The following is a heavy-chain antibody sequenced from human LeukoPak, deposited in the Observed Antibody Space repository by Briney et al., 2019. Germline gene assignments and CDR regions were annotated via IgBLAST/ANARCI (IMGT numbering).Heavy chain of an antibody. J-gene: IGHJ4*02. V-gene: IGHV3-72*01. D-gene: IGHD6-13*01. Sequence: GGSLRLSWAVAGFRITDDYMDWVRQAPGKGREWVGRSATTKPNSCTTQYAASVRGRFTISRDDSQNSLYLQLNSLKTEDMAVYYCVRVVTTGSGWYHFDNWGPGTLVTVSS. CDR2: SATTKPNSCTT. CDR1: GFRITDDY. CDR3: VRVVTTGSGWYHFDN.